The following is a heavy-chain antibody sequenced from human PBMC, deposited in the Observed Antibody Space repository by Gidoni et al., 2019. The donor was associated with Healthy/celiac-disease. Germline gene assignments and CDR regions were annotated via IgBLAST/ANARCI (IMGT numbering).Heavy chain of an antibody. CDR1: GFTFSSYS. J-gene: IGHJ6*03. CDR3: ARDGSGAGTLYYYYYYMDV. Sequence: EVQLVESGGGLEQPGGSLRLSCAASGFTFSSYSMNWVRQAPGKGLEWVSYIGSSSSTIYYADSVKGRFTISRDNAKNSLYLQMNSLRAEDTAVYYCARDGSGAGTLYYYYYYMDVWGKGTTVTVSS. V-gene: IGHV3-48*01. D-gene: IGHD6-19*01. CDR2: IGSSSSTI.